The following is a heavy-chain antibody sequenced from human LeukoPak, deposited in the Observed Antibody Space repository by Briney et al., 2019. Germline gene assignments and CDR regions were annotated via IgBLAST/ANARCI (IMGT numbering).Heavy chain of an antibody. V-gene: IGHV3-66*01. CDR1: VFTVGDNY. CDR2: IFSHGET. D-gene: IGHD2-8*01. Sequence: GGSLRLSCAASVFTVGDNYMNWVRQAPGKGLEWVSLIFSHGETSYADSVKGRFTISRDNSKNTLYLQMNGLRVEDTAVYYCARDPPAVSINTYAWGQGTLVTVSS. J-gene: IGHJ4*02. CDR3: ARDPPAVSINTYA.